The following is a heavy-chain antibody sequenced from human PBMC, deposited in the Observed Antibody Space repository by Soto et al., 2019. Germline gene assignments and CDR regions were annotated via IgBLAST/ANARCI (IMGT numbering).Heavy chain of an antibody. V-gene: IGHV4-39*01. CDR3: ARPEHYYDFDD. CDR2: IYYSGST. D-gene: IGHD3-10*01. CDR1: GGSISSGAHY. Sequence: SETLSLTCTVSGGSISSGAHYWGWIRQPPGKGLEWIGTIYYSGSTYYNPSLKSRLTISVDTSKNQFSLKLTSVTAADTAVYYCARPEHYYDFDDWGQGTLVTVSS. J-gene: IGHJ4*02.